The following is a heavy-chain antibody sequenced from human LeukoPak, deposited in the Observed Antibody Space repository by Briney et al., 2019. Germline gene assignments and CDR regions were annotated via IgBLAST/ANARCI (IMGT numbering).Heavy chain of an antibody. J-gene: IGHJ4*02. Sequence: SETLSLTCAVSGYSISSGYYWGWIRQPPGKGLEWIGYIYYSGSTNYNPSLKSRVTISVDTSKNQFSLKLSSVTAADTAVYYCASRNYWGQGTLVTVSS. CDR2: IYYSGST. CDR1: GYSISSGYY. CDR3: ASRNY. V-gene: IGHV4-61*01.